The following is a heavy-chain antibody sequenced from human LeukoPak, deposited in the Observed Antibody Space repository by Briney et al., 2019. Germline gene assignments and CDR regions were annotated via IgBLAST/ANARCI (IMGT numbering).Heavy chain of an antibody. Sequence: RTSETLSLTCAVYGGSFSGYYWSWIRQPPGKGLEWIGEINHSGSTNYNPSLKSRVTISVDTSKNQFSLKLSSVTAADTAVYYCARPYGGNSGGYWGQGTLVTVSS. CDR2: INHSGST. V-gene: IGHV4-34*01. CDR1: GGSFSGYY. J-gene: IGHJ4*02. CDR3: ARPYGGNSGGY. D-gene: IGHD4-23*01.